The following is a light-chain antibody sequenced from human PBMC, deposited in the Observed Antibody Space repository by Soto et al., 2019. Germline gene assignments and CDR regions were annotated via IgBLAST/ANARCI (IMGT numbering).Light chain of an antibody. CDR1: QSVSSSY. Sequence: ESVLTQSPGTLSLSPGERATLSCSASQSVSSSYLAWYQQKPGQAPRPLIYGACSRATGIPERFSGSGSGTAFTLPISRREPEDFAIYYCQQHGSRPRAFGQGNKVDIQ. CDR3: QQHGSRPRA. V-gene: IGKV3-20*01. J-gene: IGKJ1*01. CDR2: GAC.